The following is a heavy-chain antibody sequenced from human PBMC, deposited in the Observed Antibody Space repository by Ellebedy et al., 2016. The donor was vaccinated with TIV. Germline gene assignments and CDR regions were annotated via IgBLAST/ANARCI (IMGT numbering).Heavy chain of an antibody. V-gene: IGHV1-69*13. J-gene: IGHJ4*02. CDR2: IIPIFGTA. D-gene: IGHD3-22*01. CDR3: AREGYDSSGLDY. Sequence: SVKVSCXASGGTFSSYAISWVRQAPGQGLEWMGGIIPIFGTANYAQKFQGRVTITADESTSTAYMELSSLRSDDTAVYYCAREGYDSSGLDYWGQGTLVTVSS. CDR1: GGTFSSYA.